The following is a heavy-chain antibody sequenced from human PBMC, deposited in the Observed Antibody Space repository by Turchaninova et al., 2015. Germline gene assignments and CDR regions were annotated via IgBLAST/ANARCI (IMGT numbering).Heavy chain of an antibody. V-gene: IGHV4-39*07. D-gene: IGHD2-15*01. CDR2: IYYIGTT. CDR1: GGSISSSNPN. CDR3: ARAPCSGGSCYYWYFDL. Sequence: QLQLQESGPGLVKPSETLSLTCAVAGGSISSSNPNWGWHRQTPGKGLEWIANIYYIGTTYCNPSLKSRVTMSVDTSRNHLSLRLSSATAADTAVYYCARAPCSGGSCYYWYFDLWGRGTLVTVSS. J-gene: IGHJ2*01.